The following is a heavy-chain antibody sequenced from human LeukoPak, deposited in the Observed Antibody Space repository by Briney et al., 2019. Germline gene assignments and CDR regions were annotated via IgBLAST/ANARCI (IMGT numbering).Heavy chain of an antibody. V-gene: IGHV4-39*02. Sequence: SETLSLTCTVSGGSISSSSYYWGWIRQPPGKGLEWIGSIYYSGSTYYNPSLKSRVTISVDTSKNQFSLKLSSVTAADTAVYYCARDRTLWNPRSHFDYWGQGTLVTVSS. CDR1: GGSISSSSYY. CDR2: IYYSGST. J-gene: IGHJ4*02. CDR3: ARDRTLWNPRSHFDY. D-gene: IGHD1-1*01.